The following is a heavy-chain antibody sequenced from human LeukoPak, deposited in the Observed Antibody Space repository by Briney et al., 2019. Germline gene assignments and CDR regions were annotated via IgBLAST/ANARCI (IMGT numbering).Heavy chain of an antibody. Sequence: QPGGSLRLSCAASGFTFSTYAMSWVRQAPGKGLEWVSTVSSGGTIYYADSVKGRFTISRDNSKNTLYLHMNSLRAEDTAIYYCARPILTYYYDSSGSPNAFDIWGQGTMVTVSS. V-gene: IGHV3-23*01. D-gene: IGHD3-22*01. CDR3: ARPILTYYYDSSGSPNAFDI. CDR1: GFTFSTYA. CDR2: VSSGGTI. J-gene: IGHJ3*02.